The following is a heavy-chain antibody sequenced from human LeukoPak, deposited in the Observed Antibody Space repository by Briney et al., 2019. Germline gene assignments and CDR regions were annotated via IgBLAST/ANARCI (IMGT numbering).Heavy chain of an antibody. J-gene: IGHJ6*02. Sequence: ASVKVSCKASGYTFTSYDINWVRQAAGQGLEWMGWMNPNSGNTGYAQKFQGRVTMTRNTSISTAYMELSSLRSEDTAVYYCARGRIAYYYYGMDVWGQGTTVTVSS. CDR2: MNPNSGNT. V-gene: IGHV1-8*01. D-gene: IGHD2/OR15-2a*01. CDR1: GYTFTSYD. CDR3: ARGRIAYYYYGMDV.